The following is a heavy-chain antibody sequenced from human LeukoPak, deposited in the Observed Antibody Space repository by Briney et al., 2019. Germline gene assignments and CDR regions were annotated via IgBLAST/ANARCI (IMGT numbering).Heavy chain of an antibody. V-gene: IGHV1-69*13. J-gene: IGHJ4*02. D-gene: IGHD6-25*01. CDR1: GGTFSTYA. CDR3: ATDMDLAAAGQLDY. CDR2: IIPIVGTA. Sequence: SVKVSCKASGGTFSTYAISWVRQAPGQGLEWMGGIIPIVGTANYAQKFQGRVTLTADESSSTAYMELSSLRSEDTAVYYCATDMDLAAAGQLDYWGQGTLVTVSS.